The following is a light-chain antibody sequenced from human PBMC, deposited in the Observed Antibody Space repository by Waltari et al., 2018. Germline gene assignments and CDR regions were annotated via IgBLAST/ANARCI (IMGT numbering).Light chain of an antibody. V-gene: IGKV1-5*03. CDR1: QSIGSW. Sequence: DIQMTQSPSTLSASVGDRVTITCRASQSIGSWLALYQQKPGKAPKLLIYKASSLESGGPSRFSGSGSETEVTLTISSLQPDDFATYSCQQYSSYSTFGQGTKLEI. CDR3: QQYSSYST. J-gene: IGKJ2*01. CDR2: KAS.